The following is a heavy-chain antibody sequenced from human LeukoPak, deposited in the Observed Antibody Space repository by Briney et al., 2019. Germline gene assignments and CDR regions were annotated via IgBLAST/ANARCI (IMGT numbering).Heavy chain of an antibody. CDR3: ARVRHGYCSSTSCYLFGP. Sequence: ASVKVSCKASGYTFTSYDINWVRQATGQGLEWMGWMNPNSGNTGYAQKFQGRVTMTRNTSISTAYMELSSLRSEDTAVYYCARVRHGYCSSTSCYLFGPWGQGTLVTVSS. CDR1: GYTFTSYD. V-gene: IGHV1-8*01. CDR2: MNPNSGNT. D-gene: IGHD2-2*01. J-gene: IGHJ5*02.